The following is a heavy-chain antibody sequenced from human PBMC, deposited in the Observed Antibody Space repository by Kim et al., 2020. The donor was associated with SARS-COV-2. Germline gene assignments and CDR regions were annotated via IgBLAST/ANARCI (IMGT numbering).Heavy chain of an antibody. CDR3: ARQEDILTGYRPPDAFDI. Sequence: SETLSLTCTVSGGSISSSSYYWGWIRQPPGKGLEWIGSIYYSGSTYYNPSLKSRVTISVDTSKNQFSLKLSSVTAADTAVYYCARQEDILTGYRPPDAFDIWGQGTMVTVSS. J-gene: IGHJ3*02. V-gene: IGHV4-39*01. CDR2: IYYSGST. D-gene: IGHD3-9*01. CDR1: GGSISSSSYY.